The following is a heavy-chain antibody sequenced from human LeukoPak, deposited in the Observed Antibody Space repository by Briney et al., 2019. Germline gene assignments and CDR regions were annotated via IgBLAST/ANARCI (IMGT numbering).Heavy chain of an antibody. Sequence: ASVKVSCKASGYSFVLYGISWVRQAPGEGPEWMGWISGSTGDTNYAQKFQGRVTMTADTSSSTAYMELSRLRSDDTAVYYCARGHYDSSGYSLWGQGTLVTVSS. D-gene: IGHD3-22*01. CDR3: ARGHYDSSGYSL. CDR1: GYSFVLYG. V-gene: IGHV1-18*01. J-gene: IGHJ4*02. CDR2: ISGSTGDT.